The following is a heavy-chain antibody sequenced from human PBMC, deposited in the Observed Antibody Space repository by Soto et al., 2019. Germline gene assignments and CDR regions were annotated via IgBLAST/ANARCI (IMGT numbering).Heavy chain of an antibody. Sequence: GGSLRQSCAYSGFAYSDYYITWIRQDPVKGLEWVSYISSSGDIIYYADSVKGRFTISRDNAKNSLYLQMNSLRAEDTAVYYCARDLGYYDSSGYFDYWGQGTLVTVSS. V-gene: IGHV3-11*01. J-gene: IGHJ4*02. CDR3: ARDLGYYDSSGYFDY. CDR1: GFAYSDYY. CDR2: ISSSGDII. D-gene: IGHD3-22*01.